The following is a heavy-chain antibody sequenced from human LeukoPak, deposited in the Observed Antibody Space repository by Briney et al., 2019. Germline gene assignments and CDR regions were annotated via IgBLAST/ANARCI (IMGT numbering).Heavy chain of an antibody. Sequence: GGSLRLSCAASGFTFDDYAMHWVRQAPGKGLEWVSGISWNSGSIGYVDSVKGRFTISRDNAKNSLYLQMNSLRAEDTALYYCAKDSYANYYYGMDVWGQGTTVTVSS. CDR2: ISWNSGSI. CDR1: GFTFDDYA. J-gene: IGHJ6*02. CDR3: AKDSYANYYYGMDV. V-gene: IGHV3-9*01. D-gene: IGHD2-2*01.